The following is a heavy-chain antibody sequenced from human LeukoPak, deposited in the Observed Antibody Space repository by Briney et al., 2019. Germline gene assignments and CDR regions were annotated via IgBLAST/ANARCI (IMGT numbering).Heavy chain of an antibody. Sequence: PGGSLRLSCAASGFTFSNAWMSWVRQAPGKGLEWVGRIKSKTDGGTTDYAAPVKGRFTISRDDSKNTLYLQMNSLKTEDTAVYYCTTEQFYDSSGYYTDYWGQGTLVTVSS. CDR2: IKSKTDGGTT. D-gene: IGHD3-22*01. V-gene: IGHV3-15*01. J-gene: IGHJ4*02. CDR1: GFTFSNAW. CDR3: TTEQFYDSSGYYTDY.